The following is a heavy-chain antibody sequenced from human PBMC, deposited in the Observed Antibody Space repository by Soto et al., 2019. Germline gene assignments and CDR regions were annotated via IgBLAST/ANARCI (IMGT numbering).Heavy chain of an antibody. CDR3: ARLTIMITIGGTDPGGFDI. CDR2: INAGNGNT. Sequence: ASVKVSCKASGYTFTSYAMHWVRQAPGQRLEWMGWINAGNGNTKYSQKFQGRVTITRDTSASTAYMELSSLRSEDKAVYYCARLTIMITIGGTDPGGFDILGQGTMVTVSS. J-gene: IGHJ3*02. D-gene: IGHD3-16*01. CDR1: GYTFTSYA. V-gene: IGHV1-3*01.